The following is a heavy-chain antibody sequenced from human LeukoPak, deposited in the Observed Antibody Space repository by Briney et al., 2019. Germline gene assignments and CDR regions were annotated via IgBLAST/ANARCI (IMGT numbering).Heavy chain of an antibody. CDR1: GFTFSSYS. V-gene: IGHV3-21*01. Sequence: GGSLRLSCAASGFTFSSYSMNWVRQAPGKGLEWVSSISSSSSYIYYADSVKGRFTISRDNAKNSLYLQMNSLRAEDTAVCYCARRAGSTWFGELALDYWGQGTLVTVSS. CDR2: ISSSSSYI. D-gene: IGHD3-10*01. J-gene: IGHJ4*02. CDR3: ARRAGSTWFGELALDY.